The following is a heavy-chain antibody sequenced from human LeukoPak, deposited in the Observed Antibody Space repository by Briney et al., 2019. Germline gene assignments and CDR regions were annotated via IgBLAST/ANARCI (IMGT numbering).Heavy chain of an antibody. CDR2: INHSGST. Sequence: SETLSLTCAVYGGSFSGYYWSWIRQPPGKGLEWIGEINHSGSTNYNPSLKSRVTISVDTSKNQFSQKLSSVTAADTAVYYCARDGNAVDYWGQGTLVTVSS. V-gene: IGHV4-34*01. CDR1: GGSFSGYY. CDR3: ARDGNAVDY. D-gene: IGHD4-23*01. J-gene: IGHJ4*02.